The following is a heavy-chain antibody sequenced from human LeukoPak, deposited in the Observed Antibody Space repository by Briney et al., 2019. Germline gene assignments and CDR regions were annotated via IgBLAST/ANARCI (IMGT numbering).Heavy chain of an antibody. CDR2: INQSGST. V-gene: IGHV4-34*01. Sequence: SETLSLTCGVYGGSFSDYYWNWIRQPPGKGLEWIGEINQSGSTKYNPSLKSRVSISVDTSKNQFSLKLSSVTAAETAMNYCARGRDRYCMGGSCYKFDYWGQGTLVTVSS. CDR1: GGSFSDYY. CDR3: ARGRDRYCMGGSCYKFDY. J-gene: IGHJ4*02. D-gene: IGHD2-15*01.